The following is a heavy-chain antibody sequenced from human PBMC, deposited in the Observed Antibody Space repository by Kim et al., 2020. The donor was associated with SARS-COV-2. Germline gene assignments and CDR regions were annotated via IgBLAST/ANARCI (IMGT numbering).Heavy chain of an antibody. CDR2: ISDGGGST. CDR3: ARGQVEITMVLVAFFSSRHCSDD. CDR1: GFTLTNYP. D-gene: IGHD3-10*01. J-gene: IGHJ4*02. Sequence: GGSLRLSCTVSGFTLTNYPVNWVRQAPGKGLEWVSSISDGGGSTSYADSVKGRFTISRDNSKNTVYLQMNGLRAEDTAVYYCARGQVEITMVLVAFFSSRHCSDDGGQATPATV. V-gene: IGHV3-23*01.